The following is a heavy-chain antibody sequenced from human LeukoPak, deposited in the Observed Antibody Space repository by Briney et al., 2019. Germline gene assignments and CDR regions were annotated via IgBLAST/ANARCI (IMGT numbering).Heavy chain of an antibody. CDR3: ARVGVGSSGWAFDY. D-gene: IGHD6-19*01. V-gene: IGHV4-59*01. CDR1: GGSISSYY. J-gene: IGHJ4*02. CDR2: FYYSGST. Sequence: PSETLSLTCTVSGGSISSYYWSWIRQPPGKGLEWIGYFYYSGSTNYNPSLKSRVTIPVDTSKNQFSLKLSSVTAADTAVYYCARVGVGSSGWAFDYWGQGTLVTVSS.